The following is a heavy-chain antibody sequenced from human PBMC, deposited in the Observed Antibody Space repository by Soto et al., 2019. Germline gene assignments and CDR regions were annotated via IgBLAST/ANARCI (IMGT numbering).Heavy chain of an antibody. CDR1: GFTFGDYA. J-gene: IGHJ4*02. Sequence: PGGSLRLSCTASGFTFGDYAMSWFRQAPGKGLEWVGFIRSKAYGGTTEYAASVKGRFTISRDDSKSIAYLQMNSLKTEDTAVYYCTSWFGRRSPPEPDYWGQGTLVTVPS. V-gene: IGHV3-49*03. CDR2: IRSKAYGGTT. D-gene: IGHD3-10*01. CDR3: TSWFGRRSPPEPDY.